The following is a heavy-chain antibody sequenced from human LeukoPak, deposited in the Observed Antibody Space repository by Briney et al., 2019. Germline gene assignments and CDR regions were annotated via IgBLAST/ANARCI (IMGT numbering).Heavy chain of an antibody. CDR1: GASISTNDW. CDR3: ARGPSVAAHLDY. D-gene: IGHD5-12*01. V-gene: IGHV4-4*02. Sequence: SGTLSLTCAVSGASISTNDWWGWVRQSPGKALEWIGEIYHDGNRNYTPSLKSRLTISVDKSKNQFSLNLSSVTAADTAVYYCARGPSVAAHLDYWGQGTLVTVSS. J-gene: IGHJ4*02. CDR2: IYHDGNR.